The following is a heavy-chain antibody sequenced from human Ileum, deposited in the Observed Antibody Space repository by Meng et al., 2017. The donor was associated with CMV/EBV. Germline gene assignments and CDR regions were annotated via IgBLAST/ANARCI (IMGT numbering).Heavy chain of an antibody. D-gene: IGHD4-17*01. CDR3: ARAYGDHGAYYFDF. CDR2: IGSRGYTM. Sequence: SGFTFSDYYMSWIRQAPGKGLEWVSYIGSRGYTMYYADSVKGRFTISRDNAKNSLFLQMNSLRAEDTAVYYCARAYGDHGAYYFDFWGQGTLVTVSS. CDR1: GFTFSDYY. V-gene: IGHV3-11*04. J-gene: IGHJ4*02.